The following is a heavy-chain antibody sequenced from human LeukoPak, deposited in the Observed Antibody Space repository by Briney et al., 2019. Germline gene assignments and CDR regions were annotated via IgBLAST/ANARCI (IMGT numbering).Heavy chain of an antibody. J-gene: IGHJ6*03. D-gene: IGHD2-2*01. CDR2: ISWDGGST. Sequence: GGSLRLSCAASGFTFDDYAMHWVRQAPGKGPEWVSLISWDGGSTYYADSVKGRFTISRDNGKNSLYLQMNSLRAEDTALYYCAKTTGYCSSTSCYDYMDVWGKGTTVTVSS. V-gene: IGHV3-43D*04. CDR1: GFTFDDYA. CDR3: AKTTGYCSSTSCYDYMDV.